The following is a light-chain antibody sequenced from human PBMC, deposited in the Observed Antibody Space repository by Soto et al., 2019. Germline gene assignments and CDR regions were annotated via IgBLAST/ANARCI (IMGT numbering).Light chain of an antibody. Sequence: EIVMTQSPATLSVSPGERATLSCRASQSVSSNLAWYQQKPGQAPRLLNYGASTRATGIPARFSGSGSGTEFTLTISSLQSEDFVVYYRQQYNNWPLTFGGGTKVEIK. CDR1: QSVSSN. CDR2: GAS. CDR3: QQYNNWPLT. V-gene: IGKV3-15*01. J-gene: IGKJ4*01.